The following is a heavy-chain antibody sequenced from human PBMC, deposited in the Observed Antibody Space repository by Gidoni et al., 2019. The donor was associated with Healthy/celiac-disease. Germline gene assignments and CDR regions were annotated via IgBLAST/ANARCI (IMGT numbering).Heavy chain of an antibody. Sequence: QVQLVQSGAEVKKPGASVKVSCKASGYTLPLYGISWVRQAPGQGLEWMGWSSAYNGTTNYAQKLQGRVTMTTETSTRTAYMELRSLRSDDTAVYYCARLGIGSAYGSGSGDFDIWGQGTMVTVSS. CDR3: ARLGIGSAYGSGSGDFDI. CDR2: SSAYNGTT. CDR1: GYTLPLYG. J-gene: IGHJ3*02. D-gene: IGHD3-10*01. V-gene: IGHV1-18*01.